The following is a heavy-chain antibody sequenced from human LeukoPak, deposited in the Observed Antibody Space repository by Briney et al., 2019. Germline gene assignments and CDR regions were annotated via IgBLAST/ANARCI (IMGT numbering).Heavy chain of an antibody. J-gene: IGHJ6*02. CDR1: GFTFSSYA. V-gene: IGHV3-53*01. Sequence: GGSLRLSCVASGFTFSSYAMSWVRQAPGKGLEWVSVIYSGGSTYYADSVKGRFTISRDNSKNTLYLQMNSLRAEDTAVYYCARDRIVEQLAQIYYYYGMDVWGQGTTVTVSS. D-gene: IGHD6-6*01. CDR3: ARDRIVEQLAQIYYYYGMDV. CDR2: IYSGGST.